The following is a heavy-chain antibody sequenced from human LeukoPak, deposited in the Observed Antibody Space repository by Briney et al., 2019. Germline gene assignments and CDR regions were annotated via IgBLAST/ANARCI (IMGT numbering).Heavy chain of an antibody. V-gene: IGHV3-48*03. J-gene: IGHJ6*04. CDR3: AELGITMIGGV. Sequence: GGSLRLSCAASGFTFSSYEMNWVRQAPGKGLEWVSYISSSGGTTYYADYVKGRFTISRDNAKNSLYLQMNSLRAEDTAVYYCAELGITMIGGVWGKGTTVTISS. CDR1: GFTFSSYE. D-gene: IGHD3-10*02. CDR2: ISSSGGTT.